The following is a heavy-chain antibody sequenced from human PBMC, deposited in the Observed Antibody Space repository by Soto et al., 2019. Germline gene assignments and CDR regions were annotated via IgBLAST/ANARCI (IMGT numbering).Heavy chain of an antibody. J-gene: IGHJ4*02. D-gene: IGHD6-19*01. CDR1: GYTFSSYD. CDR2: LNPNSGDT. V-gene: IGHV1-8*01. CDR3: ATAGGGWYLY. Sequence: QVQLVQSGAEVKKPGASVKVSCKASGYTFSSYDINWVRQATGQGLEWMGWLNPNSGDTGYAQKFXGXVXLXXTTSINTAYIEPSSLTSDDTALYYCATAGGGWYLYWGQGTLVTVSS.